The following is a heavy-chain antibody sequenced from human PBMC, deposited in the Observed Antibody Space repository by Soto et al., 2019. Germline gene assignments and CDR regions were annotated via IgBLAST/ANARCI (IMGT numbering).Heavy chain of an antibody. D-gene: IGHD6-19*01. CDR1: GFTFTHDA. Sequence: PGGALRLPCTSSGFTFTHDAMSWVRQAPGKGLEWVSGISDSGGSTYYADSVKGRFTISRDNSKNTLYLQMNSLRPEDTAIYDCAKDRYNSGWSEYLAYWGQGRLVTVSS. CDR2: ISDSGGST. J-gene: IGHJ4*02. CDR3: AKDRYNSGWSEYLAY. V-gene: IGHV3-23*01.